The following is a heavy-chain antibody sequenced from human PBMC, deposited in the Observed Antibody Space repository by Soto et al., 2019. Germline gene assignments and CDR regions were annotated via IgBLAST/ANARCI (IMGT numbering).Heavy chain of an antibody. D-gene: IGHD5-18*01. J-gene: IGHJ4*02. CDR1: ADSVVSGGYY. V-gene: IGHV4-61*03. CDR2: IYHTGST. Sequence: QVHLQESGPGLVRPSATLSLTCTVSADSVVSGGYYWAWVRQPPGKGLECVGHIYHTGSTNYNPSLMNRLTPAVDTSKNHVSLRLRCVTAADTAMYYCARAGAFGDTRMFLFHWGQGALATVSS. CDR3: ARAGAFGDTRMFLFH.